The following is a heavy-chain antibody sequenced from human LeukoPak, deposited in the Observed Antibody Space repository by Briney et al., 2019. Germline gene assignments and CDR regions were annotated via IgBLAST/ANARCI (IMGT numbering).Heavy chain of an antibody. V-gene: IGHV3-23*01. Sequence: GGSLSLFCAASGFTFSSYAMSWVRQAPGKGLEWVSAISGSGGSTYYADSVKGQFTISRDNSKNTLYLQMNSLRAEDTAVYYCAKDRFLWASVGAFDIWGQGTMVTVSS. CDR2: ISGSGGST. CDR1: GFTFSSYA. J-gene: IGHJ3*02. CDR3: AKDRFLWASVGAFDI. D-gene: IGHD2/OR15-2a*01.